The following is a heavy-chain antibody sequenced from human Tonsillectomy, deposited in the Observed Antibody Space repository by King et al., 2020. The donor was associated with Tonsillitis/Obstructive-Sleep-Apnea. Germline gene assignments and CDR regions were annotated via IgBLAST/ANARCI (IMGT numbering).Heavy chain of an antibody. Sequence: QVQLVESGGGLVKPGGSLRLSCAASGFSFSDNYMSWIRQAPGKGLEWISYISSSSIDIKYADSVKGRFTISRDNVKNSLYLQMNSLRAEDTAVYHCVRYAGRLGYSDYDRGQGILVTVSS. CDR3: VRYAGRLGYSDYD. J-gene: IGHJ4*02. D-gene: IGHD5-12*01. V-gene: IGHV3-11*05. CDR2: ISSSSIDI. CDR1: GFSFSDNY.